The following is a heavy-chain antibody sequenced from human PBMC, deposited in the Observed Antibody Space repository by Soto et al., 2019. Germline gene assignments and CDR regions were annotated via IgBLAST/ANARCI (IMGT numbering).Heavy chain of an antibody. D-gene: IGHD4-17*01. J-gene: IGHJ4*02. CDR1: GGSFSGYY. Sequence: SETLSLTCAVYGGSFSGYYWSWIRQPPGKGLEWIGEINHSGSTNYNPSLKSRVTISVDTSKNQFSLKLSSVTAEDTAVYYCAKEVEPIGLPLFDSWGQGTQVTVSS. V-gene: IGHV4-34*01. CDR3: AKEVEPIGLPLFDS. CDR2: INHSGST.